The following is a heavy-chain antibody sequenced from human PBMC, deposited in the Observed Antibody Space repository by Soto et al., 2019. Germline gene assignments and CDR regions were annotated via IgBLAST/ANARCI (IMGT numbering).Heavy chain of an antibody. Sequence: QIHLVQSGPEVKKPGASVKVSCKASGYKFTSYGITWVRQAPGQGLEWMGWISGYNGDTKFGQKVQGRVTLTTDTSTSTAYMELRSLRSGDPAVYYSARDQGMVPRGGYDWGQGTLVTVSS. CDR3: ARDQGMVPRGGYD. D-gene: IGHD6-19*01. CDR2: ISGYNGDT. J-gene: IGHJ4*02. V-gene: IGHV1-18*01. CDR1: GYKFTSYG.